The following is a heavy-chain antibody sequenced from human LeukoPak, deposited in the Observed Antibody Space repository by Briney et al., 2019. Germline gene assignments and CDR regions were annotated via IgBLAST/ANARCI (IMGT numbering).Heavy chain of an antibody. J-gene: IGHJ4*02. CDR3: ARGWVVGATRFDY. D-gene: IGHD1-26*01. Sequence: PGGSLRLSCAASGFTFSDYYMSWIRQAPGKGLEWVSYISSSGSTIYYADPVKGRFTISRDNAKNSLYLQMNSLRAEDTAVYYCARGWVVGATRFDYWGQGTLVTVSS. CDR2: ISSSGSTI. CDR1: GFTFSDYY. V-gene: IGHV3-11*01.